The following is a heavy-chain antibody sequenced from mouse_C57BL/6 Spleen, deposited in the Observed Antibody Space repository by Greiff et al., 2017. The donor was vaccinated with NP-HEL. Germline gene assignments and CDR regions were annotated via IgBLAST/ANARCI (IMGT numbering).Heavy chain of an antibody. CDR3: ARGYYYGSSYRYFDV. J-gene: IGHJ1*03. D-gene: IGHD1-1*01. CDR2: IDPSDSET. V-gene: IGHV1-52*01. CDR1: GYTFTSYW. Sequence: VQLQQPGAELVRPGSSVKLSCKASGYTFTSYWMHWVKQRPIQGLEWIGNIDPSDSETHYNQKFKDKATLTVDKSSSTAYMQLSSLTSEDSAVYYCARGYYYGSSYRYFDVWGTGTTVTVSS.